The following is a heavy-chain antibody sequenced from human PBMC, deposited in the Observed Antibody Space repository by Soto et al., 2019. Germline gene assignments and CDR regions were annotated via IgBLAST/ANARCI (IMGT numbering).Heavy chain of an antibody. J-gene: IGHJ3*02. D-gene: IGHD5-18*01. CDR1: GFTFSSYW. CDR3: ARDSQYSYGYTAFDI. Sequence: GGSLRLSCAASGFTFSSYWMSWVRQAPGKGLEWVANITQDGSEKYYVDSVKGRFTISRENAKNSLYLQMNSLRAEDTAVYYCARDSQYSYGYTAFDIWGQGTMVTVSS. V-gene: IGHV3-7*01. CDR2: ITQDGSEK.